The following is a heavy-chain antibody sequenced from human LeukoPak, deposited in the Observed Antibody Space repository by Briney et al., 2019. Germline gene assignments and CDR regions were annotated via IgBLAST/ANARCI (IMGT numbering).Heavy chain of an antibody. D-gene: IGHD6-19*01. J-gene: IGHJ4*02. CDR3: ARRTGYISGWIDY. Sequence: SETLSLTCTVSGVSVSNYYWSWIRQPPGKGLEWIGYIFYSGSTNYNPSLKSRVTLSVDTSKNQFSLKLTSVTAADTAVYYCARRTGYISGWIDYWGQGTLVTVSS. V-gene: IGHV4-59*08. CDR1: GVSVSNYY. CDR2: IFYSGST.